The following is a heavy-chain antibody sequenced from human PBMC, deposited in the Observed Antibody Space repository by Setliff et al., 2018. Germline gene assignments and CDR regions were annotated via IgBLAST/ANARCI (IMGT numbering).Heavy chain of an antibody. D-gene: IGHD1-20*01. CDR2: IYPGDSDA. Sequence: PGESLKISCKGSGYTFTNSWINWVRQMPGKGLEWMGIIYPGDSDATYSPSFQGQVTISADKSITTAYLQWSSLRVEDTALYYCARDGNNWNDLDYWGHGTLVTVSS. CDR1: GYTFTNSW. J-gene: IGHJ4*01. V-gene: IGHV5-51*01. CDR3: ARDGNNWNDLDY.